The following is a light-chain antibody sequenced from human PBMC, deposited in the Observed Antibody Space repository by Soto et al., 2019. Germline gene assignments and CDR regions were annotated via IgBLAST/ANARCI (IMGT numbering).Light chain of an antibody. CDR1: QTISIY. CDR2: AAS. Sequence: DIQMTQSPSSLSASVGDRVTITCRASQTISIYLNWFQQKPGKAPKLLIYAASSLQSGVPSRFSGSGSGTDFPLTISSLQPEDFATYYCQQSYNPLWTFGHGTKVEIK. J-gene: IGKJ1*01. CDR3: QQSYNPLWT. V-gene: IGKV1-39*01.